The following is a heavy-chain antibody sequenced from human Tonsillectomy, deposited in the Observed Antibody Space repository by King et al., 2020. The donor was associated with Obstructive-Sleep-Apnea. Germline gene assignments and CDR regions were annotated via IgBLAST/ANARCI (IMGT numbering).Heavy chain of an antibody. CDR1: GHSFTGYW. Sequence: DVQLVESGAEVKKPGESLKISCKGSGHSFTGYWIAWVRQMPGKGLEWMGIIYPSDSDTRYSPSFPGQVPISADKSISTAYLQWSSLKASDTAMYYCARSDYSDYVSYDYWGQGTLVTVSS. CDR2: IYPSDSDT. D-gene: IGHD4-11*01. CDR3: ARSDYSDYVSYDY. J-gene: IGHJ4*02. V-gene: IGHV5-51*01.